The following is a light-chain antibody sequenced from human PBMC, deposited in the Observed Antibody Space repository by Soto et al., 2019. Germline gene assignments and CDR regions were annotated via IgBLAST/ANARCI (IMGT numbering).Light chain of an antibody. CDR2: LNSDGSH. CDR1: SGHSNYD. Sequence: QPVLTQSPSASASLGASVKLTCTLSSGHSNYDITWHQQQPERGPRFLMKLNSDGSHTKGDGIPDRFSGSTSGAERYLTISSLQSEDEADYYCQTWGTDTNWVFGGGTKLTVL. CDR3: QTWGTDTNWV. V-gene: IGLV4-69*01. J-gene: IGLJ3*02.